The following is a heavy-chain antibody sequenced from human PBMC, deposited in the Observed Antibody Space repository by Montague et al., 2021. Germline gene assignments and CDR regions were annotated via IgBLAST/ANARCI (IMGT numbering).Heavy chain of an antibody. CDR1: GFPFSSYA. V-gene: IGHV3-23*01. Sequence: SLRLSCAASGFPFSSYAMSWVRQAPGKGLKWVSSIISGGSTYYADSVAGRFTISRDNSKNTLYLQMNSLRAEDTAVYYCTKEQDDYGDYVDWIDTWGQGTLVTVSS. J-gene: IGHJ5*02. D-gene: IGHD4-17*01. CDR2: IISGGST. CDR3: TKEQDDYGDYVDWIDT.